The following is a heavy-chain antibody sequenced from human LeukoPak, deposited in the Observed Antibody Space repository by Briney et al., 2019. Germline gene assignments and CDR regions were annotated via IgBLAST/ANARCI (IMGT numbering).Heavy chain of an antibody. CDR2: ISSDGGST. Sequence: PGGSLRLSCAASGIIFSNYAMHWVRQGPGKALECISTISSDGGSTYYANSVKGRFTISRDNSKNTLYLQMGSLRAEDMAVYYCARGRQGAKTRYFDLWGRGTRVTVSS. CDR3: ARGRQGAKTRYFDL. J-gene: IGHJ2*01. CDR1: GIIFSNYA. V-gene: IGHV3-64*01. D-gene: IGHD1-26*01.